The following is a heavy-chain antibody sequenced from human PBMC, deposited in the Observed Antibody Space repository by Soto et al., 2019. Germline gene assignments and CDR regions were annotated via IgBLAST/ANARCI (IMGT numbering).Heavy chain of an antibody. CDR3: ARVDSSGPLDY. D-gene: IGHD3-22*01. J-gene: IGHJ4*02. Sequence: GASVKVSCKASGGTFSSYAISWVRQAPGQGLEWMEGIIPIFGTANYAQKFQGRVTITADESTSTAYMELSSLRSEDTAVYYCARVDSSGPLDYWGQGTLVTAPQ. CDR2: IIPIFGTA. V-gene: IGHV1-69*13. CDR1: GGTFSSYA.